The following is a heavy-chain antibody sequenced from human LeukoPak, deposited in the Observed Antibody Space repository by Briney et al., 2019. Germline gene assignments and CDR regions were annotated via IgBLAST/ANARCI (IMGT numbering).Heavy chain of an antibody. D-gene: IGHD2-15*01. V-gene: IGHV3-7*01. CDR1: GFNFGTYW. CDR3: ARDPDSSAFDY. Sequence: GGSLRLSCTDAGFNFGTYWMSWVRQSPEKGLEFVANIKYDDTVKNYVDSVKGRFTISRDNPSNSVYLQMDSLRPEDTALYYCARDPDSSAFDYWGQGAQVTVSS. J-gene: IGHJ4*02. CDR2: IKYDDTVK.